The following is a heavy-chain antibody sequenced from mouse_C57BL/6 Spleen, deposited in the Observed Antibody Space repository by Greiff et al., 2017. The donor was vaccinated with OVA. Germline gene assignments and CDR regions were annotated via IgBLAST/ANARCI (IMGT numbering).Heavy chain of an antibody. J-gene: IGHJ2*01. Sequence: EVQLQQSGAELVRPGASVKLSCTASGFNIKDDYMHWVKQRPEQGLEWIGWIDPGNGDTEYASKFQGKATITADTSSNTAYLQLSSLTSEDTAVYYCTTDDGYYWGQGTTLTVSS. CDR3: TTDDGYY. CDR1: GFNIKDDY. CDR2: IDPGNGDT. D-gene: IGHD2-3*01. V-gene: IGHV14-4*01.